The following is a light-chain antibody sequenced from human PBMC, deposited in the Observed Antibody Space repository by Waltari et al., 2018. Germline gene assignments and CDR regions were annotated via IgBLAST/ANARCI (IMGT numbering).Light chain of an antibody. V-gene: IGLV1-47*01. CDR2: RNN. CDR3: ATWDGSLTAWV. CDR1: TSNIGRNY. Sequence: QSVLTQPPSASGTPGQRVTISCSGSTSNIGRNYVYWYQQFPGTAPKLLVYRNNERPSGVPDRISGSKSSTSASLAISGLRSEDEADYYCATWDGSLTAWVFGGGTKVTVL. J-gene: IGLJ3*02.